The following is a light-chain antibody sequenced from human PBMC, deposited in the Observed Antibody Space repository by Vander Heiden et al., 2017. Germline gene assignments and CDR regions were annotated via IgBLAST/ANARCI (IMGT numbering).Light chain of an antibody. V-gene: IGKV1-39*01. CDR2: AAS. CDR3: QQSYSTPPWT. CDR1: QSITSY. J-gene: IGKJ1*01. Sequence: IQMTQSPSSLSASVGDRVTITYRASQSITSYLNWYQQKPGKAPKLLIYAASSLQSGVPSRFSGSGSGTDFTLTISSLQPEDFATYYCQQSYSTPPWTFGQGTQVEIK.